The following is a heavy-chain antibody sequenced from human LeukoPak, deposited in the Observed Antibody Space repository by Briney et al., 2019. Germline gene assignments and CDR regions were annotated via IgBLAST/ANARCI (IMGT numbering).Heavy chain of an antibody. J-gene: IGHJ5*02. D-gene: IGHD6-19*01. Sequence: KPSETLSLTCAVYGGSFSSYYWSWIRQPPGKGLEWIGYTYYSGSTNYNPSLKSRVTISVDTSKNQFSLKLSSVTAADTAVYYCARDRSGIAVAGNWFDPWGQGTLVTVSS. V-gene: IGHV4-59*01. CDR1: GGSFSSYY. CDR2: TYYSGST. CDR3: ARDRSGIAVAGNWFDP.